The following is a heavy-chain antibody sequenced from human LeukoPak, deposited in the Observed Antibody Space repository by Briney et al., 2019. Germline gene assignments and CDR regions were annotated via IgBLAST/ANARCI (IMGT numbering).Heavy chain of an antibody. CDR1: GFNFSSYG. V-gene: IGHV3-30*02. Sequence: AGGSLRLSCVASGFNFSSYGMHWVRQVPGKGLEWVTFIRYDGSNKYYADSVKGRFTISRDNSRNTLYLQMNSLRAEDTALYYCANGRDLKRNSGGGAQGTLVTVSS. CDR2: IRYDGSNK. J-gene: IGHJ4*02. CDR3: ANGRDLKRNSGG. D-gene: IGHD6-19*01.